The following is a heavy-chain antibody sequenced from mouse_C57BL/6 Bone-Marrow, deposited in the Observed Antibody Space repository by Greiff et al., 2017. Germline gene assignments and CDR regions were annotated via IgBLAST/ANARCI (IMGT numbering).Heavy chain of an antibody. CDR1: GFSLTSYA. CDR3: ARNDYDGYDWYFDV. V-gene: IGHV2-9-1*01. Sequence: VKLMESGPGLVAPSQSLSITCTVSGFSLTSYAISWVRQPPGKGLEWLGVIWTGGGTNYNSALKSRLSISKDNSKSQVFLKMNSLQTDDTARYYCARNDYDGYDWYFDVWGTGTTVTVSS. D-gene: IGHD2-3*01. J-gene: IGHJ1*03. CDR2: IWTGGGT.